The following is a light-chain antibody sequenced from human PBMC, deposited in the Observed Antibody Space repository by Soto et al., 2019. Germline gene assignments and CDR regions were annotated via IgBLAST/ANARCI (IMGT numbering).Light chain of an antibody. CDR2: AAS. V-gene: IGKV1-39*01. Sequence: DIQMTQSPSSLSASVGDSVTVTCRASQSISTYVNWYQQKPGKAPNLLIYAASSLHSGVPSSFSGSGSGTDFNLTISSLQPEDFATYYCQQSFSTPPTFGGRTKVDIK. J-gene: IGKJ4*01. CDR3: QQSFSTPPT. CDR1: QSISTY.